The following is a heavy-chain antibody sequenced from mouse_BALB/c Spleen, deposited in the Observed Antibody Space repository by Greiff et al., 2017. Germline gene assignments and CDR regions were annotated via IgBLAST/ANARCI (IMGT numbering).Heavy chain of an antibody. CDR3: AKKNYGSSYWYFDV. V-gene: IGHV2-5-1*01. Sequence: VKLQESGPSLVQPSQSLSITCTVSGFSLTSYGVPLVRQSPGKGLEWLGVIWRGGSTDYNAAFMSRLSINKDNSKSQVFFKMNSLQDDDTAIYYCAKKNYGSSYWYFDVWGAGTTGTVSS. D-gene: IGHD1-1*01. CDR1: GFSLTSYG. CDR2: IWRGGST. J-gene: IGHJ1*01.